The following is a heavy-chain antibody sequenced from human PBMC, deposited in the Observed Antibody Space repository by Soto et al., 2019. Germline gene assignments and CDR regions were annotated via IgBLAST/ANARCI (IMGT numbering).Heavy chain of an antibody. J-gene: IGHJ4*02. Sequence: QITLKESGPALVKPTQTLTLTCSFSGFSLSISEVGVAWIRQPPGKALEWLALIYWDDNKHYRPSLKGRAMITKDTSTIQVVLTMTDMDPVDTATYYCAHMRSGVHIGTWHNYYLEYWGQGTLVTVSS. CDR1: GFSLSISEVG. CDR2: IYWDDNK. V-gene: IGHV2-5*02. CDR3: AHMRSGVHIGTWHNYYLEY. D-gene: IGHD1-1*01.